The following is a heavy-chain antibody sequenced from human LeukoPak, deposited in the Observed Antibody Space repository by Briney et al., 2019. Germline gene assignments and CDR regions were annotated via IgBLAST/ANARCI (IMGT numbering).Heavy chain of an antibody. Sequence: SETLSLTCAVSGGSISSGGYSWSWIRQPPGKGLEWIGYIYYSGSTYYNPSLKSRVTISVDTSKNQFSLKLSSVTAADTAVYYCVREVLTYALYMDVWGKGTTVTVSS. CDR2: IYYSGST. V-gene: IGHV4-30-4*07. CDR1: GGSISSGGYS. D-gene: IGHD4/OR15-4a*01. J-gene: IGHJ6*03. CDR3: VREVLTYALYMDV.